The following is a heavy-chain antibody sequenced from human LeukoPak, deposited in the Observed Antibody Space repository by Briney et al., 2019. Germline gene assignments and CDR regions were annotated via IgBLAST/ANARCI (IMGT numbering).Heavy chain of an antibody. J-gene: IGHJ6*03. CDR3: ARAVRCSGGSCDPDYYYYMDV. D-gene: IGHD2-15*01. CDR2: IYPGDSDT. Sequence: GEPLKISCKGSGYSFTSYWIGWVRQMPGKGLEWMGIIYPGDSDTRYSPSFQGQVTISADKSISTAYLQWSSLKASDTAMYYCARAVRCSGGSCDPDYYYYMDVWGKGTTVTVSS. CDR1: GYSFTSYW. V-gene: IGHV5-51*01.